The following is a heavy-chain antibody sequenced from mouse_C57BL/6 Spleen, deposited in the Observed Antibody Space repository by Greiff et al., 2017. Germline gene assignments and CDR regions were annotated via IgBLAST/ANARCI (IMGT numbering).Heavy chain of an antibody. V-gene: IGHV1-55*01. CDR1: GYTFTSYW. CDR3: ARELRSYYFDY. J-gene: IGHJ2*01. Sequence: QVQLHQPGAELVKPGASVKMSCKASGYTFTSYWITWVKQRPGQGLEWIGDIYPGSGSTNYNEKFKSKATLTLDTSSSTAYMQLSSLTSEDAAVYYCARELRSYYFDYWGQGTTLTVAS. CDR2: IYPGSGST. D-gene: IGHD1-1*01.